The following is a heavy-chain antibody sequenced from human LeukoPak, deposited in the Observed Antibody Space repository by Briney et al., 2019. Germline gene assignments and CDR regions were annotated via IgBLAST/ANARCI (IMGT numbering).Heavy chain of an antibody. CDR2: INPSGGST. D-gene: IGHD5-24*01. CDR3: ARVGHGSHDAFDI. V-gene: IGHV1-46*01. CDR1: GYTFTSYD. J-gene: IGHJ3*02. Sequence: ASVKVSCKASGYTFTSYDINWVRQATGQGLEWMGIINPSGGSTSYAQKFQGRVTMTRDMSTSTVYMELSSLRSEDTAVYYCARVGHGSHDAFDIWGQGTMVTVSS.